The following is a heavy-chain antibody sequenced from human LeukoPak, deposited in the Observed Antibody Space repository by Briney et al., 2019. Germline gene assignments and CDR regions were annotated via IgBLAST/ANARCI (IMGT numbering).Heavy chain of an antibody. D-gene: IGHD6-13*01. J-gene: IGHJ4*02. CDR3: AKDRRPIAAAGPSDY. CDR1: GFTFSSYA. V-gene: IGHV3-23*01. CDR2: ISGSGGST. Sequence: GGSLRLSCAASGFTFSSYAMSWVRQAPGKGLEWVSAISGSGGSTYYADSVKGRFTISRDNSKNTLYLQMNSLRAEDTAVYYCAKDRRPIAAAGPSDYWAREPWSPSPQ.